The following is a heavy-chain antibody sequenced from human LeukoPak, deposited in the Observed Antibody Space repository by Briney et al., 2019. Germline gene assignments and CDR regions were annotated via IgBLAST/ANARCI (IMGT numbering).Heavy chain of an antibody. CDR1: GGSISSYY. D-gene: IGHD6-19*01. Sequence: SETLSLTCTVSGGSISSYYWSWIRQPPGKGLEWIGYIYYSGSTNYNPSLKSRVTISVDTSKNQFSLKLSSVTAADTAVYYCARDPAVGQWLVRGPYYFDYWGQGTLVTVSS. J-gene: IGHJ4*02. V-gene: IGHV4-59*12. CDR2: IYYSGST. CDR3: ARDPAVGQWLVRGPYYFDY.